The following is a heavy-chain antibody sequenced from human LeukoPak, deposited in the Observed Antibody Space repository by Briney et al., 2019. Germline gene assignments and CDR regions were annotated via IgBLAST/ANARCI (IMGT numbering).Heavy chain of an antibody. Sequence: KPSETLSLTSTDSGGAISSYYWCWIRQPPGKGLEWVGYIYYSGNTNYNPSLKSRVTISVATSKNQFSLKLSSVTAADTAVYYCARKYYYDSSGYSNWFDPWGQGTLVTVSS. J-gene: IGHJ5*02. V-gene: IGHV4-59*01. D-gene: IGHD3-22*01. CDR1: GGAISSYY. CDR2: IYYSGNT. CDR3: ARKYYYDSSGYSNWFDP.